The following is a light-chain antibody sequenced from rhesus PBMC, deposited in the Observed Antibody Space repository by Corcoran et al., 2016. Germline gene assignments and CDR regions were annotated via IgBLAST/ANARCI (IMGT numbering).Light chain of an antibody. CDR3: THYYSTPPYS. Sequence: DIQMTQSPSSLSASVGDRVTITCRASQDITSDLAWYQQKPGKTPKLLISGASSLQSGIPSRLSGRGSGTYFTLPFNSLQSEDFATYYCTHYYSTPPYSFGQGTKVEIK. CDR2: GAS. V-gene: IGKV1-22*01. CDR1: QDITSD. J-gene: IGKJ2*01.